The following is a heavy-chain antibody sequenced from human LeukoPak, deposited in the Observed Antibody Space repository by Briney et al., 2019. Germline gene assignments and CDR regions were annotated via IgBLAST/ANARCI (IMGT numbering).Heavy chain of an antibody. CDR3: ARVERDHNWNVGYWFDP. CDR2: ISAYNGNT. D-gene: IGHD1-20*01. V-gene: IGHV1-18*01. J-gene: IGHJ5*02. CDR1: GYTFTSYG. Sequence: ASVKVSCKASGYTFTSYGISWGRQAPGQGLEWMGWISAYNGNTNYAQKLQGRVTMTTDTSTSTAYMELRSLRSDDTAVYYCARVERDHNWNVGYWFDPWGPGTLVTVSS.